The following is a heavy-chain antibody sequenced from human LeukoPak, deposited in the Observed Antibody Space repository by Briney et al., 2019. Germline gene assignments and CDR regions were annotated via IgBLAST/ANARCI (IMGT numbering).Heavy chain of an antibody. CDR1: GFTFSGSA. D-gene: IGHD6-13*01. Sequence: GGSLRLSCAASGFTFSGSAMHWVRQASGKGLEWVVRIRSKANSYATAYAASVKGRFTISRDDSKNTAYLQMNSLKTEDTAVYYCTNGRSSEPYSSSTSYWGQGTLVTVSS. CDR3: TNGRSSEPYSSSTSY. CDR2: IRSKANSYAT. V-gene: IGHV3-73*01. J-gene: IGHJ4*02.